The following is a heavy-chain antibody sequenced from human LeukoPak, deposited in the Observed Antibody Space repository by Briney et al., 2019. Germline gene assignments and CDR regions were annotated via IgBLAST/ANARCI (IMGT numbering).Heavy chain of an antibody. D-gene: IGHD3-22*01. CDR1: GFTFSSYG. CDR3: APGEYYYDSSGYQDY. CDR2: IRYDGSNK. J-gene: IGHJ4*02. V-gene: IGHV3-30*02. Sequence: PGGSLRLSCAASGFTFSSYGMHWVRQAPGKGLEWVAFIRYDGSNKYYAGSVKGRFTISRDNSKNTLYLQMNSLRAEDTAVYYCAPGEYYYDSSGYQDYWGQGTLVTVSS.